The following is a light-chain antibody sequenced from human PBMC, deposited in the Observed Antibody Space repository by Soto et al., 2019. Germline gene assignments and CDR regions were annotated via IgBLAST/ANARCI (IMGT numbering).Light chain of an antibody. CDR1: QSVSSSY. V-gene: IGKV3-20*01. CDR2: GAS. J-gene: IGKJ1*01. Sequence: TLSLSPGERATLSCRASQSVSSSYLSWYQLKPGQAPRLLIYGASSRATGIPDRFSGSGSGTDFPLTISRLEPEDFAVYYCQQYGYSLRAFGQGTKVEL. CDR3: QQYGYSLRA.